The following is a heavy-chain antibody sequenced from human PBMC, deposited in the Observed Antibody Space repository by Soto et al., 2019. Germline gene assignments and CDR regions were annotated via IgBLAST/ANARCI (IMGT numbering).Heavy chain of an antibody. D-gene: IGHD3-22*01. CDR1: GFTFRRDG. J-gene: IGHJ3*02. Sequence: GGSLRLSCAASGFTFRRDGMHWVRQAPGKGLEWVAVISYDGRNRYYADSVKGRFTISRDNSKNTLYLQMNSLRAEDTAVYYCARITMIVVVTDAFDIWGQGTMVTVSS. V-gene: IGHV3-30*03. CDR2: ISYDGRNR. CDR3: ARITMIVVVTDAFDI.